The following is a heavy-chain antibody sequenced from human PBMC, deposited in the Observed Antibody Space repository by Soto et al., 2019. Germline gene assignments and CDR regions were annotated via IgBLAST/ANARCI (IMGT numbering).Heavy chain of an antibody. CDR2: IYDGGAT. CDR1: GFTVSSNY. CDR3: ARGYNWFDP. Sequence: EVQVVESGGGLIQPGGSLRLSCAASGFTVSSNYMTWVRQAPGKGLEWVSLIYDGGATYYAAPVKGRFTISRDNSKNTLYLQMNSLRAEDTAVYYCARGYNWFDPWGQGTLVTVSS. J-gene: IGHJ5*02. V-gene: IGHV3-53*01.